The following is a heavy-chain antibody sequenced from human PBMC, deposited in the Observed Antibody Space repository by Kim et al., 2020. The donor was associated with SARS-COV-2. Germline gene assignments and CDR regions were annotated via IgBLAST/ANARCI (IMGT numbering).Heavy chain of an antibody. CDR1: GFTFSSYW. J-gene: IGHJ6*02. D-gene: IGHD2-2*01. CDR2: INSDGSST. Sequence: GGSLRLSCAASGFTFSSYWMHWVRQAPGKGLVWVSRINSDGSSTSYADSVKGRFTISRDNAKNTLYLQMNSLRAEDTAVYYCARSHCSSTSCYVYYYYGMDVWGQGTTVTVSS. CDR3: ARSHCSSTSCYVYYYYGMDV. V-gene: IGHV3-74*01.